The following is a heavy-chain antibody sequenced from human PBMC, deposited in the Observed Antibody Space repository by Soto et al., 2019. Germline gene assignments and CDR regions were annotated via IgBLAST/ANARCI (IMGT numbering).Heavy chain of an antibody. CDR3: AAVPTRSGYSLYLTD. CDR1: GFAFTSSA. V-gene: IGHV1-58*01. CDR2: IVVGSGNT. D-gene: IGHD3-22*01. Sequence: SVKVSCKASGFAFTSSAVQWVRQARGQRLEWIGWIVVGSGNTNYAQKFQERVTITRDMSTSTAYMELSSLRSEDTAVYYCAAVPTRSGYSLYLTDWGQGTLVTVSS. J-gene: IGHJ4*02.